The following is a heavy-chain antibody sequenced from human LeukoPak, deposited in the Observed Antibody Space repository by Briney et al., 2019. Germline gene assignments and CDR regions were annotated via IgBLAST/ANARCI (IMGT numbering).Heavy chain of an antibody. CDR3: ARVLGSYAVDH. Sequence: GGSLRLSCAASGFTFSDYNMSWVRQAPGKGLEWVSYISSSGSSTNYADSVKGRFTISRDNAKNSLYLQMNSLRAEDTAVYYCARVLGSYAVDHWGQGTLVTVSS. CDR2: ISSSGSST. D-gene: IGHD3-16*01. V-gene: IGHV3-11*01. J-gene: IGHJ4*02. CDR1: GFTFSDYN.